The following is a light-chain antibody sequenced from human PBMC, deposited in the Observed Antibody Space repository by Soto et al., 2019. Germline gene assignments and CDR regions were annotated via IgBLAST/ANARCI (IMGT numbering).Light chain of an antibody. Sequence: ETVMTQSPDTLSVSPGERATLSCRASQSVGSNLAWFQQKPGQAPRLLIYGASTRATGIPARCSGSGSATEFSLSSSSLQSEDFAVYFCQQYSHWPRTFGQGTKIEIK. CDR2: GAS. V-gene: IGKV3-15*01. CDR1: QSVGSN. J-gene: IGKJ1*01. CDR3: QQYSHWPRT.